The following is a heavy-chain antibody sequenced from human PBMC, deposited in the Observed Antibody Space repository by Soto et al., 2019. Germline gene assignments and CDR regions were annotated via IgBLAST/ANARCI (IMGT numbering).Heavy chain of an antibody. D-gene: IGHD3-10*01. CDR3: AKFWVVTSIDY. Sequence: GGSLRLSCAASGFTFISYAMSWGRQAPGKGLEWVSAISGSGGSTYYADSVKGRFTISRDNSKNTLYLQMNSLRAEDTAVYYCAKFWVVTSIDYWGQGTLVTVSS. J-gene: IGHJ4*02. V-gene: IGHV3-23*01. CDR2: ISGSGGST. CDR1: GFTFISYA.